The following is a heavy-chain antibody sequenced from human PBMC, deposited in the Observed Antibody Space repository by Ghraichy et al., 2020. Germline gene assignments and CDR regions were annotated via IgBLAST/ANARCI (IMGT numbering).Heavy chain of an antibody. Sequence: SQTLSLTCTVSGGSISSYYWSWIRQPPGKGLEWIRYIYYSGSTNYNPSLKSRVTISVDTSKNQFSLKLSSVTAADTAVYYCARLERRLYYYGMDVWGQGTTVTVSS. CDR3: ARLERRLYYYGMDV. V-gene: IGHV4-59*08. J-gene: IGHJ6*02. CDR1: GGSISSYY. CDR2: IYYSGST. D-gene: IGHD1-1*01.